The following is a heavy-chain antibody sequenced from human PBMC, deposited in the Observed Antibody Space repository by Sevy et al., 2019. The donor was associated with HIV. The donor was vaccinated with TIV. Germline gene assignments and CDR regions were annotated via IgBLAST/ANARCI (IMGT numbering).Heavy chain of an antibody. V-gene: IGHV3-9*01. D-gene: IGHD2-21*01. J-gene: IGHJ6*02. CDR2: ISWNSRNI. Sequence: GGSLRLSCAASGFPFNDHAMHWVRLVPGKGLEWVSGISWNSRNIGYADSVKGRFTISRDNTRDSVYLKMHSLRPDDTAVYYCVKDSNRGCDGVNCYSYYDYFYGLDVWGQGTTVTVSS. CDR1: GFPFNDHA. CDR3: VKDSNRGCDGVNCYSYYDYFYGLDV.